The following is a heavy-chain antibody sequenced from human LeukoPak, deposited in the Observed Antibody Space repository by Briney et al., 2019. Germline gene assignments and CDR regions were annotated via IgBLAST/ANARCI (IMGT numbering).Heavy chain of an antibody. CDR2: IQYGGCNE. V-gene: IGHV3-30*02. CDR1: GFTFGRCG. Sequence: GGSLRLSCSASGFTFGRCGMHWVRQAPGKGLEWVAFIQYGGCNENYADSVKGRFTVSRDNARNTLYLQMNSLRAEDTAVYYCARDAGVYYSSTRRSGVDYWGQGTLVTVSS. J-gene: IGHJ4*02. CDR3: ARDAGVYYSSTRRSGVDY. D-gene: IGHD2-2*01.